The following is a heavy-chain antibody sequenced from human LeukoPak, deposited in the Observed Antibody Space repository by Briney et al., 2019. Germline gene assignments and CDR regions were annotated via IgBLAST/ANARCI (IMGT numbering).Heavy chain of an antibody. D-gene: IGHD3-16*02. J-gene: IGHJ4*02. CDR3: ARDVFSDYNYVWGSYRPPLI. V-gene: IGHV3-11*04. Sequence: PGGSLRLSCAASGFTFSDYYMSWIRQAPGKGLEWVSYISSSGSTIYYADSVKGRFTISRDNAKNSLYLQMNSLRAEDTAVYYCARDVFSDYNYVWGSYRPPLIWGQGTLVTVSS. CDR1: GFTFSDYY. CDR2: ISSSGSTI.